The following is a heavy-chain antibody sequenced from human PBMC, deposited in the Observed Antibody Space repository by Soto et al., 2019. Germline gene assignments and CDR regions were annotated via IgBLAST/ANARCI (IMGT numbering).Heavy chain of an antibody. V-gene: IGHV1-18*01. Sequence: GASVKVSCKASGYTFTSYGISWVRQAPGQGLEWMGWISAYNGNTNYAQKLQGRVTMTTDTSTSTAYMELRSLRSDDTAVYYCARGVYDYGDHWTQYYFDYWGKGTLVTVAS. D-gene: IGHD4-17*01. CDR1: GYTFTSYG. CDR3: ARGVYDYGDHWTQYYFDY. CDR2: ISAYNGNT. J-gene: IGHJ4*02.